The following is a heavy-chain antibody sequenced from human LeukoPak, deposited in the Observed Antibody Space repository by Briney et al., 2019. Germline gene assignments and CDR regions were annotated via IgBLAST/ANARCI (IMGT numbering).Heavy chain of an antibody. CDR1: GFTFSDYY. J-gene: IGHJ4*02. Sequence: GGSLRLSCAASGFTFSDYYMSWIRQAPGKGLEWVSYISSSGSTIYYADSVKGRFTISRDNAKNSLYLQMNSLRAEDTAVYYCASLLSYYSPFDYWGQGTLVTVSS. V-gene: IGHV3-11*01. CDR2: ISSSGSTI. CDR3: ASLLSYYSPFDY. D-gene: IGHD3-10*01.